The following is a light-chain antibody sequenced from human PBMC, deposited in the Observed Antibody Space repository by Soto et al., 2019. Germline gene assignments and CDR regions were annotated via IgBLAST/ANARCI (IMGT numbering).Light chain of an antibody. CDR2: DAS. Sequence: DIQMTQSPPTVSASVGDRVTITCRASQTITNRLAWYQRNPGKAPKVLIYDASNLESGVPSRFSGSGSGTDFILTISSLQPDDFATYYCQHYGGLWTFGQGTKVEVK. V-gene: IGKV1-5*01. CDR3: QHYGGLWT. CDR1: QTITNR. J-gene: IGKJ1*01.